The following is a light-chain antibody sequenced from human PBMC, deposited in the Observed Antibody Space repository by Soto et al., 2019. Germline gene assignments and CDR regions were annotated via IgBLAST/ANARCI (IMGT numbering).Light chain of an antibody. CDR3: GTWRSSLGAVV. CDR2: DNN. Sequence: QSVLTQPPSVSAAPEQKVTISCSGSSSNIGNNSVSWYQQLPGTAPNLLIYDNNKRPSGIPDRFSGSKSGTSATLGITGLQTGDEADYYCGTWRSSLGAVVFGGGTKLTVL. J-gene: IGLJ2*01. V-gene: IGLV1-51*01. CDR1: SSNIGNNS.